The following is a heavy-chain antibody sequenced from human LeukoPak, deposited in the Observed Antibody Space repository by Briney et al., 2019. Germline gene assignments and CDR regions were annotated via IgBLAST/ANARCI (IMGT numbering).Heavy chain of an antibody. Sequence: SETLSLTCAVSGYSISSGYYWGWIRQPPGKGLEWIGSIYHSGSTYYNPSLKSRVTISVDTSKNQFSLKLSSVTAADTAVYYCVSLGRGWDWGQGTLVTVSS. D-gene: IGHD1-26*01. CDR3: VSLGRGWD. J-gene: IGHJ4*02. CDR1: GYSISSGYY. CDR2: IYHSGST. V-gene: IGHV4-38-2*01.